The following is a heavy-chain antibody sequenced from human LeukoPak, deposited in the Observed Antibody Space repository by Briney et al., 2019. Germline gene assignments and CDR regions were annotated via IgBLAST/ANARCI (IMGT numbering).Heavy chain of an antibody. V-gene: IGHV4-39*07. D-gene: IGHD3-10*01. CDR3: TFNLGSGSFRFDI. Sequence: SETLSLTCTVSGGSISSSSYYWGWIRQPPGKGLEWIGSIFYSGSTYYNPSLKSRVTVSLDTSKNQFSLKLSSVTAADTAIYYCTFNLGSGSFRFDIWGQGTMVTVSS. CDR2: IFYSGST. J-gene: IGHJ3*02. CDR1: GGSISSSSYY.